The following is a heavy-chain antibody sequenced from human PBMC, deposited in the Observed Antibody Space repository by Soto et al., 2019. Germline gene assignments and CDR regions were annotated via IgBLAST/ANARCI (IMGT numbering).Heavy chain of an antibody. CDR3: AKDQRYGDRYNYYDMDV. V-gene: IGHV3-48*01. D-gene: IGHD4-17*01. CDR1: GFTFSSHS. CDR2: ISSTSFTI. Sequence: EVQVVESGGGLVQAGGSLRLSCEASGFTFSSHSMNWVRQAPGKGLEWLSYISSTSFTIHYADSVKGRFTISRDNAKNSLYLQMNSLRGEDTAVYCCAKDQRYGDRYNYYDMDVWGKGTTVTVSS. J-gene: IGHJ6*03.